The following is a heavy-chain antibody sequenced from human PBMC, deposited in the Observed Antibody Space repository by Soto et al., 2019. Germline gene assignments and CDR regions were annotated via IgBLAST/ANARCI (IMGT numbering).Heavy chain of an antibody. CDR2: IYYSGST. CDR1: GGSIISGSYY. J-gene: IGHJ6*02. V-gene: IGHV4-30-4*08. Sequence: SETLSLTCTVSGGSIISGSYYWSWIRQHPGKGLEWIGYIYYSGSTYYNPSLKSRVTISVDTSKNQFSLKLSSVTAADTAVYYCAREKYYDFWSGHSGAWTTTADYYGMDVWGQGTTVTVSS. CDR3: AREKYYDFWSGHSGAWTTTADYYGMDV. D-gene: IGHD3-3*01.